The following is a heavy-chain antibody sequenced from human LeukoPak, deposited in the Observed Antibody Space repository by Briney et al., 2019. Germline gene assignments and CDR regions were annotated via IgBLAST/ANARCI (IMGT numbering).Heavy chain of an antibody. J-gene: IGHJ3*02. CDR2: ISSSSSTI. D-gene: IGHD3-22*01. CDR3: ARDGSYYYDSSAALDAFDI. Sequence: GGSLRLSCAASGFTFSSYSMNWVRQAPGKGLEWVSYISSSSSTIYYADSVKGRFTISRDNAKNSLYLQMNSLRAEDTAVYYCARDGSYYYDSSAALDAFDIWGQGTMVTVSS. V-gene: IGHV3-48*01. CDR1: GFTFSSYS.